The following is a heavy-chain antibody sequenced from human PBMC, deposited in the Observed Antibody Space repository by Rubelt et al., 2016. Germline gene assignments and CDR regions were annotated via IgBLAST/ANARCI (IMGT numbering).Heavy chain of an antibody. CDR3: AKDVERVGTDDYFDY. D-gene: IGHD1-26*01. J-gene: IGHJ4*02. V-gene: IGHV3-43*01. CDR1: GFTFHDYT. CDR2: ISWDGHST. Sequence: EVQLVESGGVVVQPGGSPRLSCAASGFTFHDYTIHWIRQVPGKGLEWVSLISWDGHSTLYADSVKGRFTVSRDNSKNSLYLQMNSLRSEDTALYYCAKDVERVGTDDYFDYWGQGTLVTVSS.